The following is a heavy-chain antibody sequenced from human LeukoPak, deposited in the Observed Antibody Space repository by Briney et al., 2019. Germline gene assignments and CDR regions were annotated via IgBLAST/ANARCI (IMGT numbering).Heavy chain of an antibody. Sequence: SVKVSCNASGGTFSSYAISWVRQAPGQGLEWMGGIIPIFGTANYAQKFQGRVTITADESTSTAYMELSSLRSEDTAVYYCARDRSSSWYDPWGQGTLVTVSS. CDR2: IIPIFGTA. D-gene: IGHD6-13*01. CDR3: ARDRSSSWYDP. CDR1: GGTFSSYA. V-gene: IGHV1-69*01. J-gene: IGHJ5*02.